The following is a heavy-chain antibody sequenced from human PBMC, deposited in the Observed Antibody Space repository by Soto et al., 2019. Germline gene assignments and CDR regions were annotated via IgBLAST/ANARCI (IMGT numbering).Heavy chain of an antibody. J-gene: IGHJ6*03. D-gene: IGHD2-15*01. V-gene: IGHV3-23*01. CDR3: AKDGCSGGSCYRKRYYYYYYMDV. Sequence: GGSLRLSCAASGFTFSSYAMSWVRQAPGKGLEWVSAISGSGGSTYYADSVKGRFTISRDNSKNTLYLQMNSLRAEDTAVYYCAKDGCSGGSCYRKRYYYYYYMDVWGKGTTVTVSS. CDR1: GFTFSSYA. CDR2: ISGSGGST.